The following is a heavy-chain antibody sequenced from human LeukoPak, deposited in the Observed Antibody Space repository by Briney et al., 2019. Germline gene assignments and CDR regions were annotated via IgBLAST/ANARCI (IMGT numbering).Heavy chain of an antibody. CDR1: GGSISSYY. D-gene: IGHD4-17*01. J-gene: IGHJ6*03. Sequence: SETLSLTCTVSGGSISSYYWSWIRQPPGKGLEWIGYIYYSRSTNYNPSLKSRVTMSVDTSKNQLSLKLSSVTAADTAVYYCARTLHYGDYYYMDVWGKGTTVTISS. V-gene: IGHV4-59*12. CDR3: ARTLHYGDYYYMDV. CDR2: IYYSRST.